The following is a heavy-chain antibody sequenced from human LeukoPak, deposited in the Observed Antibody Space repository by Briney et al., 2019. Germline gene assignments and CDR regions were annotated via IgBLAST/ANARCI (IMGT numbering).Heavy chain of an antibody. CDR2: ISAYNGNT. CDR1: GYTFTSYG. J-gene: IGHJ4*02. CDR3: ARGALGYSSSPFDY. D-gene: IGHD6-13*01. Sequence: GASVKVSCKAFGYTFTSYGISWVRQAPGQRLEWMGWISAYNGNTNYAQKLQGRVTMTTDTSTSTAYMELRSLRSDDTAVYYCARGALGYSSSPFDYWGQGTLVTVSS. V-gene: IGHV1-18*04.